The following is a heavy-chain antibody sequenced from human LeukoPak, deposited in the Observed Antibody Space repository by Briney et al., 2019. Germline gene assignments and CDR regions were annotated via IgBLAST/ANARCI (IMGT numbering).Heavy chain of an antibody. CDR1: GGSISSYY. CDR2: IYYSGST. D-gene: IGHD2-2*01. J-gene: IGHJ4*02. V-gene: IGHV4-59*08. Sequence: SETLSLTCTVSGGSISSYYWSWIRQPPGKGLEWIGYIYYSGSTNYNPSLKSRVTISVDTSKNQFSLKLSSVTAADTAVYYCAKWSVVPADDYWGQGTLVTVSS. CDR3: AKWSVVPADDY.